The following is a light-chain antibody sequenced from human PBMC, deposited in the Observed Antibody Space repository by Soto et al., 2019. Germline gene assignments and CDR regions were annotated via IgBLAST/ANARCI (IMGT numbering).Light chain of an antibody. V-gene: IGLV1-44*01. CDR1: NSNIESNT. CDR2: SNN. CDR3: AAWDDSLNGHVV. Sequence: QSVLTQPPSASGTPGQRVTISCSGSNSNIESNTVNWYQQLPGTAPKLLIYSNNQRPSGVPHGFSGSKSGTSASLAISGRQSDDEADYYCAAWDDSLNGHVVFGGGTKLTVL. J-gene: IGLJ2*01.